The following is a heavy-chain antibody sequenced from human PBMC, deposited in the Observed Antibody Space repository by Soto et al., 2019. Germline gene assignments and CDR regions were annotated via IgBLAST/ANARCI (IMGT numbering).Heavy chain of an antibody. V-gene: IGHV1-18*01. CDR3: ARVSRGIVASYYFDY. D-gene: IGHD1-26*01. CDR2: ISAYNGNT. Sequence: ASVKVSCKASGYTFSTYGISWVRQAPGQGLEWMGWISAYNGNTNYAQKFQGRVTMTTDTSTSTAYMELRSLRSDDTAVYYCARVSRGIVASYYFDYWGQGTLVTVSS. J-gene: IGHJ4*02. CDR1: GYTFSTYG.